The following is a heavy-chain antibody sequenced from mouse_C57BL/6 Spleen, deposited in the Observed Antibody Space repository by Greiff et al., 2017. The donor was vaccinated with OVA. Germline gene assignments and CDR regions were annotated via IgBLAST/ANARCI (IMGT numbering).Heavy chain of an antibody. D-gene: IGHD1-1*01. V-gene: IGHV1-26*01. CDR1: GYTFTDYY. CDR2: INPNNGGT. Sequence: VQLQQSGPELVKPGASVKISCKASGYTFTDYYMNWVKQSHGKSLEWIGDINPNNGGTSYNQKFKGKATLTVDKSSSTAYMGLRSLTSEDSAVYYCARFGYYYGSSYVDWYFDGWGTGTTVTVSS. J-gene: IGHJ1*03. CDR3: ARFGYYYGSSYVDWYFDG.